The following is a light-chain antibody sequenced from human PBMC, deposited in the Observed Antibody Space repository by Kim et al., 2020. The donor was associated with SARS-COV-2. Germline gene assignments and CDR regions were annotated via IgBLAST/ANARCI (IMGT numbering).Light chain of an antibody. Sequence: QSALTQPASVSGSPGQSITISCTGTSSDVGSSNLVSWYQQHPGKAPKLMIYEVSKRPSGVSNRFSGSKSDNTASLTISGLQTEDEADYYCCAFAGSNILPCVFGTGTKVTVL. CDR1: SSDVGSSNL. V-gene: IGLV2-23*02. CDR3: CAFAGSNILPCV. CDR2: EVS. J-gene: IGLJ1*01.